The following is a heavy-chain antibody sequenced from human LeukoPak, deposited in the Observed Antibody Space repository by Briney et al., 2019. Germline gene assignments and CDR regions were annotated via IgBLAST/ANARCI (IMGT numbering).Heavy chain of an antibody. CDR3: ARAKGRELLLDV. J-gene: IGHJ6*04. D-gene: IGHD1-26*01. CDR2: MNPNSGNT. V-gene: IGHV1-8*02. CDR1: GYTFTSYD. Sequence: ASVKVSCKASGYTFTSYDINWVRQATGQGLEWMGWMNPNSGNTGYAQKFQGRVTMTRDMSTSTVYMELSSLRSEDTAVYYCARAKGRELLLDVWGKGTTVTVSS.